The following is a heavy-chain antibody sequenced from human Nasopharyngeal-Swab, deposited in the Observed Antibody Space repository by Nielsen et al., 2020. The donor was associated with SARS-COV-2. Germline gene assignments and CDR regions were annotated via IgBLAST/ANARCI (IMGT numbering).Heavy chain of an antibody. CDR3: ARGGGYVDAFDI. Sequence: SLRLSCAASGFTFSSYAMHWVRQAPGKGLEWVAVISYDGSNKYYADSVKGRFTISRDNSKNTLYLQMNSLRAEDTAVYYCARGGGYVDAFDIWGQETMVTVSS. J-gene: IGHJ3*02. D-gene: IGHD3-16*01. CDR1: GFTFSSYA. CDR2: ISYDGSNK. V-gene: IGHV3-30-3*01.